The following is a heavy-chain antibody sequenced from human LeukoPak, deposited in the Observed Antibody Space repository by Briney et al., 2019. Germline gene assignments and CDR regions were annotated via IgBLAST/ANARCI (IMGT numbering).Heavy chain of an antibody. CDR1: GYTFSSYW. CDR2: VYPGDSDT. J-gene: IGHJ4*02. V-gene: IGHV5-51*01. CDR3: ARQNDFRLDY. Sequence: GESLKISCKGSGYTFSSYWIGWVRQMPGKGLEWMGIVYPGDSDTRYSPSLQGQVTISVDTSIGTAYLQWSSLKASDTAIYYCARQNDFRLDYWGQGTLVTVSS. D-gene: IGHD3-3*01.